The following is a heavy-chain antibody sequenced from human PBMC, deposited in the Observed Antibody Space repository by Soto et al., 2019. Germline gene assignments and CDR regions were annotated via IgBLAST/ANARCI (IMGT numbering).Heavy chain of an antibody. Sequence: VQLLESGGGLVQPGGSLRLSCAASGFTFNNYAMSWVRQAPGKGLEWVSAISANGQGIYYADSVKGRFIISRDNSKNTVFLHMDSLTAEDTDVYYCAKDRDYPRDYFHYWGQGTLVTVSS. CDR1: GFTFNNYA. CDR3: AKDRDYPRDYFHY. D-gene: IGHD3-10*01. V-gene: IGHV3-23*01. CDR2: ISANGQGI. J-gene: IGHJ4*02.